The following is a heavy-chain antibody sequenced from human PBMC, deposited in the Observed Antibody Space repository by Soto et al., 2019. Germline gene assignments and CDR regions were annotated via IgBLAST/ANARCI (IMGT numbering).Heavy chain of an antibody. CDR1: EFTFSTYS. CDR3: AKSYSSNWYDYFDY. CDR2: ISGSGGST. D-gene: IGHD6-13*01. Sequence: LRLSCAASEFTFSTYSMSWVRQAPGKGLEWVSAISGSGGSTYYADSVKGRFTISRDTSKNTLYLQMNSLRAEDTALYYCAKSYSSNWYDYFDYWGQGTLVTVSS. J-gene: IGHJ4*02. V-gene: IGHV3-23*01.